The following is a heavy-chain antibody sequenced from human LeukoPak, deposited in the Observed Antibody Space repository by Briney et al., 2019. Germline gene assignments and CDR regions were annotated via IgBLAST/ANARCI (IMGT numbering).Heavy chain of an antibody. CDR1: GFTFSSYA. Sequence: GGSLRLSCAASGFTFSSYAMSWVRQAPGKGLEWVSAISGSGDSTYYADSVKGRFTISRDNSKNTLYLQMNSLRAEDTAVYYCARDVRRAAAPTYGMDVWGQGTTVTVSS. D-gene: IGHD6-13*01. CDR3: ARDVRRAAAPTYGMDV. J-gene: IGHJ6*02. V-gene: IGHV3-23*01. CDR2: ISGSGDST.